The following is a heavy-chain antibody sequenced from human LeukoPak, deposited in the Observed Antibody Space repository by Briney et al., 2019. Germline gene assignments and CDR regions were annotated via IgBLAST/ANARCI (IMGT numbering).Heavy chain of an antibody. CDR2: IYNSGST. Sequence: SETLSLTCTVSGGSISSYFWSWIRQPPGKGLEWIGYIYNSGSTNYNPSLKSRVTISMDTSKNQFSLKLSSVTAADTAVYYCARVIGVRGITMVRGVVGWFDPWGQGTLVTVSS. J-gene: IGHJ5*02. CDR1: GGSISSYF. CDR3: ARVIGVRGITMVRGVVGWFDP. D-gene: IGHD3-10*01. V-gene: IGHV4-59*01.